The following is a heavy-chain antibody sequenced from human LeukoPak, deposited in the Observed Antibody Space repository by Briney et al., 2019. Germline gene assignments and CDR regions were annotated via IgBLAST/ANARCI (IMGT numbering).Heavy chain of an antibody. Sequence: SQTLSLTCTVSGGSISSGGYYWSWIRQPPGKGLESIGYIYHSGSTYYNPSLKSRVTISVDRSKNQFSLKLSSVTAADTAVYYCASVSMIGWFDPWGQGTLVTVSS. D-gene: IGHD5/OR15-5a*01. CDR1: GGSISSGGYY. J-gene: IGHJ5*02. CDR3: ASVSMIGWFDP. V-gene: IGHV4-30-2*01. CDR2: IYHSGST.